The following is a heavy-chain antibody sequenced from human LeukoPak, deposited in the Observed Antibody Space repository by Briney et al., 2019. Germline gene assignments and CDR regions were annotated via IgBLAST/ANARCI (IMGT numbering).Heavy chain of an antibody. CDR2: IKQDGSEK. Sequence: GGSLRLSCTASGFTFRSYWMSWVRQAPGKGLEWVANIKQDGSEKYYVDSVKGRFTISRDNSKNTLYVQVNSLGTEDTAAYYCAKGSYYDSSGSFYFDYWGQGTLVTVSS. V-gene: IGHV3-7*03. CDR1: GFTFRSYW. J-gene: IGHJ4*02. D-gene: IGHD3-22*01. CDR3: AKGSYYDSSGSFYFDY.